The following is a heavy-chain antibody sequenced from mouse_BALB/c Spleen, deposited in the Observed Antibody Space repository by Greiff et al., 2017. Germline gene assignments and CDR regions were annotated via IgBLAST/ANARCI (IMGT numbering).Heavy chain of an antibody. CDR1: GYSITSDYA. Sequence: EVKLMESGPGLVKPSQSLSLTCTVTGYSITSDYAWNLLRQFPGNKLEWMGYISYSGSTSYNPSLKSRISITRDTSKNQFFLQLNSVTTEDTATYYCARLPPLFYDYDAYYAMDYWGQGTSVTVSS. D-gene: IGHD2-4*01. V-gene: IGHV3-2*02. CDR3: ARLPPLFYDYDAYYAMDY. J-gene: IGHJ4*01. CDR2: ISYSGST.